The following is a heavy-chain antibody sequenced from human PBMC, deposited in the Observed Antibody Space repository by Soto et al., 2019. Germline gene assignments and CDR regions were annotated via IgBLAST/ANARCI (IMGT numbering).Heavy chain of an antibody. J-gene: IGHJ6*02. CDR1: GYTFTSYY. D-gene: IGHD2-2*02. CDR3: ARGGAYCSSTSCYNPHYGRDG. Sequence: ASVKVSCKSSGYTFTSYYIHWVRQAPGQGLEWMAIINPSGGITTYAQKFQGRVTMTRDTSTSTVYMEMSSLRSEDTAVYYCARGGAYCSSTSCYNPHYGRDGWGPGTTVT. CDR2: INPSGGIT. V-gene: IGHV1-46*01.